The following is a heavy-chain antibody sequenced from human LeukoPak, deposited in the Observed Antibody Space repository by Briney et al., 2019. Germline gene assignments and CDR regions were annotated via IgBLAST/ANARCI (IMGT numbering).Heavy chain of an antibody. V-gene: IGHV3-48*04. CDR3: ARGDYYDSSVYDY. CDR2: ISSSGSTI. J-gene: IGHJ4*02. Sequence: GGSLRLSGAASGFTFSDYSMNWVRQAPGKGLEWVSYISSSGSTIYYADSVKGRFTISRDNAKNSLYLQMNSLRAEDTAVYYCARGDYYDSSVYDYWGQGTLVTVSS. CDR1: GFTFSDYS. D-gene: IGHD3-22*01.